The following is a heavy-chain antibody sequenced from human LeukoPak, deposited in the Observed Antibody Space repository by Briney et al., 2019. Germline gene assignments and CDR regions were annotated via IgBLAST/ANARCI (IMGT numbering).Heavy chain of an antibody. J-gene: IGHJ4*02. Sequence: GGSLRLSCAASGFSFSTHAMGWVRQAPGKGLGWVSSIKGGGNDPFYADSVKGRFTISRDNSKNTLFPQLNSLRAEDSAVYYCAKGGHDFNPFYWWGQGTLVTVSS. CDR3: AKGGHDFNPFYW. CDR2: IKGGGNDP. D-gene: IGHD2-21*02. V-gene: IGHV3-23*01. CDR1: GFSFSTHA.